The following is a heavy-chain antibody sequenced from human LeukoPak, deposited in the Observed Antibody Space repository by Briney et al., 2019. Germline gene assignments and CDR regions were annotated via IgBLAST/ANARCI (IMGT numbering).Heavy chain of an antibody. CDR3: ASSLPPHSMYYYYGMDV. J-gene: IGHJ6*02. Sequence: ASVKVSCKASGYTFTGYYMHWVRQATGQGLEWMGWMNPNSGNTGYAQKFQGRVTMTRNTSIGTAYMELSSLRSEDTAVYYCASSLPPHSMYYYYGMDVWGQGTTVTVSS. CDR2: MNPNSGNT. CDR1: GYTFTGYY. V-gene: IGHV1-8*02.